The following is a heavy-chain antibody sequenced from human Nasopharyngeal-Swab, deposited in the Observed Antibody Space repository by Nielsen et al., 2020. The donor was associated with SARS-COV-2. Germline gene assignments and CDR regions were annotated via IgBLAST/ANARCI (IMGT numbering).Heavy chain of an antibody. CDR3: ARGRLRYFDWLPRGGYWFDP. CDR2: INHSVST. D-gene: IGHD3-9*01. J-gene: IGHJ5*02. Sequence: GSLRLSCAVYGGSFSGYYWSWIRQPPGKGLEWIGEINHSVSTNYNPSLKSRVTISVDTSKNQFSLKLSSVTAADTAVYYCARGRLRYFDWLPRGGYWFDPWGQGTLVTVSS. V-gene: IGHV4-34*01. CDR1: GGSFSGYY.